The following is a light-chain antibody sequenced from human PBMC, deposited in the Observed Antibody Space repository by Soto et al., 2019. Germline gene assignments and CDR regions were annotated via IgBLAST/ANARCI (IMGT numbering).Light chain of an antibody. V-gene: IGKV3-11*01. J-gene: IGKJ3*01. CDR2: DAS. CDR3: QQRSNWPGT. CDR1: QSVGTY. Sequence: EMVLTQSPATLALSPGERAILSCRASQSVGTYLAWYQQKPGQAPRLLIYDASNRATGIPARFGGSGSGTDFTLTITRLEPEDFAVDYCQQRSNWPGTFGPGTKVDIK.